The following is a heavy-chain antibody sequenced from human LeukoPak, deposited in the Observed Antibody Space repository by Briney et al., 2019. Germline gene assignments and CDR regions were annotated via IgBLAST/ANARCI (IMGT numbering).Heavy chain of an antibody. CDR2: ISTSGDSM. J-gene: IGHJ4*02. CDR1: GFTFSSYE. D-gene: IGHD1-26*01. V-gene: IGHV3-48*03. CDR3: ARGSGFVLDY. Sequence: GGSLRLSCVASGFTFSSYEVNWVRQAPGKGLEWVSCISTSGDSMYYADSVKGRFTISRDNAKNSLFLQMNSLRAEDTAVYYCARGSGFVLDYWGQGTLVTVSS.